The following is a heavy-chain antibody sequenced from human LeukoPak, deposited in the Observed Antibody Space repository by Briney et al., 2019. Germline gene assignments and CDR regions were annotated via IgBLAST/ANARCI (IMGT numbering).Heavy chain of an antibody. Sequence: ASVKVSCKASGYTFTSYNIAWVRQAPGQGLEWMSWINTYNGNTNFAQKVQGRVITTTDTSTSTAYMELRSLRSDDTAVYFCARELQSHYFVYWGQGTLVTVSS. V-gene: IGHV1-18*01. CDR3: ARELQSHYFVY. CDR1: GYTFTSYN. D-gene: IGHD3-10*01. CDR2: INTYNGNT. J-gene: IGHJ4*02.